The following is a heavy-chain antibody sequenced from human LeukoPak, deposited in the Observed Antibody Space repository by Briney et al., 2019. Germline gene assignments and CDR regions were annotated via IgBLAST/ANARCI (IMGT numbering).Heavy chain of an antibody. Sequence: ASVKVPCKASGYTFTGYYMHWVRQAPGQGLEWMGWINPNSGGTNYAQKFQGRVTMTRDTSISTAYMELSRLRSDDTAVYYCARDLSKVGATNYFDYWGQGTLVTVSS. CDR1: GYTFTGYY. D-gene: IGHD1-26*01. CDR3: ARDLSKVGATNYFDY. CDR2: INPNSGGT. V-gene: IGHV1-2*02. J-gene: IGHJ4*02.